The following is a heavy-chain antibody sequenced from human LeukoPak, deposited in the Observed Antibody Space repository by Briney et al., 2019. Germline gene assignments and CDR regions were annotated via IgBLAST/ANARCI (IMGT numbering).Heavy chain of an antibody. V-gene: IGHV3-23*01. J-gene: IGHJ4*02. Sequence: GGSLRLSCAASGFTFSSYGMSWVRQAPGKGLEWVSAISGSGGSTYYADSVKGRFTISRDNSKNTLYLQMNSLRAEDTAVYYCAKVTTMIVVVLDYWGQGTLVTVSS. CDR1: GFTFSSYG. CDR2: ISGSGGST. D-gene: IGHD3-22*01. CDR3: AKVTTMIVVVLDY.